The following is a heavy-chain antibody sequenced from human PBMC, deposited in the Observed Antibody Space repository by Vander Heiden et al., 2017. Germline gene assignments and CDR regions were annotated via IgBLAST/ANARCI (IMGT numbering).Heavy chain of an antibody. CDR1: GFTFRICA. CDR2: ISVSGGST. J-gene: IGHJ5*02. D-gene: IGHD2-2*01. Sequence: EVQLLESGGGLVQPGGSLRLSCAASGFTFRICAMGWVRQAPGKGLEWVSAISVSGGSTYYADSVKGRFTISRDNSKNTLYLQMNSLRAEDTAVYYCAKGFSGCSSTSCYNWFDPWGQGTLVTVSS. V-gene: IGHV3-23*01. CDR3: AKGFSGCSSTSCYNWFDP.